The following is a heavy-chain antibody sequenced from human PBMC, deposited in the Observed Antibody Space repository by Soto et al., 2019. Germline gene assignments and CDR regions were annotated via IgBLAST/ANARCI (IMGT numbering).Heavy chain of an antibody. CDR3: ARGRDYYDSSGYYPNFDY. Sequence: GASVKVSCKASGYTFTSYGISWVRQAPGQGLEWMGWISAYNGNTNFAQKLQGRVTMTTDTSTSTAYMELRSLRSDDTAVYYCARGRDYYDSSGYYPNFDYWGQGTLVTVPQ. V-gene: IGHV1-18*04. CDR2: ISAYNGNT. J-gene: IGHJ4*02. CDR1: GYTFTSYG. D-gene: IGHD3-22*01.